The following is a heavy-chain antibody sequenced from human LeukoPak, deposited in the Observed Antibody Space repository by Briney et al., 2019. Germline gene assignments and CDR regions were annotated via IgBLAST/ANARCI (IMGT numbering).Heavy chain of an antibody. CDR2: IWYDGSNK. CDR3: ARGGQPDYVDY. CDR1: GFTFSSYG. J-gene: IGHJ4*02. Sequence: QPGRSLRLSCSASGFTFSSYGMHWVRQAPGKGLEWVALIWYDGSNKNYADSVKGRFTISRDNSKNTLYLQMNSLRAEDTAVYYCARGGQPDYVDYWGQGTLVTVSS. D-gene: IGHD6-13*01. V-gene: IGHV3-33*01.